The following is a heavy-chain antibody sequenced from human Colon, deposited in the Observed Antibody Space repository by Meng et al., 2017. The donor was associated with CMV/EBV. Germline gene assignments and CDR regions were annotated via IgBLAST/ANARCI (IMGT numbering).Heavy chain of an antibody. Sequence: GESLKISCAGSPFNVVNTYMSWVRQAPGKGLEWVALIYSGGPMHYADSVKGRFTISRDNSKNILYLQMNSLRADDTALYYCAKGSYNFWTPGVVVDVWGQGTVVTVSS. J-gene: IGHJ3*01. D-gene: IGHD3-3*01. V-gene: IGHV3-53*01. CDR2: IYSGGPM. CDR1: PFNVVNTY. CDR3: AKGSYNFWTPGVVVDV.